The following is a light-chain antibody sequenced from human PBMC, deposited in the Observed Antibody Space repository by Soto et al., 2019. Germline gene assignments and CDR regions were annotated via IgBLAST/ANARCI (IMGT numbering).Light chain of an antibody. CDR3: EQYHEWPLT. CDR2: DAS. CDR1: QSVSSN. Sequence: ETVMTQSPGTLSVSPGKRATLSCRASQSVSSNLAWYQQKPGQAPRLLIYDASARATGIPARFSGSGSGTEFTLTISSLQSEDFAVYYCEQYHEWPLTFGGGTEVEIK. V-gene: IGKV3D-15*01. J-gene: IGKJ4*01.